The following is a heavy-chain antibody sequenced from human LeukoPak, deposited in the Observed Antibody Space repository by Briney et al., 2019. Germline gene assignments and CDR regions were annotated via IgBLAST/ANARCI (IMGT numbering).Heavy chain of an antibody. V-gene: IGHV4-34*01. J-gene: IGHJ4*02. Sequence: SETLSLTCAVYGGSFSGYYWSWIRQPPAKGLDWIGEINHSGSTNYNPSLKSRVTISVDTSKNQFSLKLSSVTAADTAVYYCARGGGIAAAGTNFDYWGQGTLVTVSS. CDR2: INHSGST. D-gene: IGHD6-13*01. CDR1: GGSFSGYY. CDR3: ARGGGIAAAGTNFDY.